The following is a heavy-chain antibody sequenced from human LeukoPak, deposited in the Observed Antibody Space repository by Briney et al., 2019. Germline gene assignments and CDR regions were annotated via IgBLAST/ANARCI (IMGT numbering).Heavy chain of an antibody. D-gene: IGHD6-6*01. V-gene: IGHV4-59*01. CDR3: ARGSSIAAPWGWFDP. CDR2: IYYSGST. Sequence: SETLSLTCTVSGGSISSYYWSWIRQPPGKGLEWIGYIYYSGSTNYNPSLKSRVTISVDTSKNQFSLKLSSVTAADTAVYYCARGSSIAAPWGWFDPWGQGTLVTVST. J-gene: IGHJ5*02. CDR1: GGSISSYY.